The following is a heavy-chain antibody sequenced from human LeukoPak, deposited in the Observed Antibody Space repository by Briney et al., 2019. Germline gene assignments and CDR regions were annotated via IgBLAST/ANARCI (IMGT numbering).Heavy chain of an antibody. CDR3: ARDRGSSWYQPFDY. V-gene: IGHV1-18*01. J-gene: IGHJ4*02. D-gene: IGHD6-13*01. CDR2: ISAYNGNT. Sequence: ASVKVSCKASGYTFTTYGISWVRQAPGQGLEWMGWISAYNGNTNFAQKPQGRVTMTTDTSTSTAYMELRSLRSDDTAVYYCARDRGSSWYQPFDYWGQGTLVTVSS. CDR1: GYTFTTYG.